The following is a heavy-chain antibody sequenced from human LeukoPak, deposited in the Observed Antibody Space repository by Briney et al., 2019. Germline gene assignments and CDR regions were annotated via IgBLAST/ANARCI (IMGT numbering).Heavy chain of an antibody. CDR2: IYYSGST. Sequence: SETLSLTCTVSGGSISNYYWSWIRQPPGKGLEWIGYIYYSGSTNYNPPLKSRVTISVDTSKNQFSLKLSSVTAADTAVYYCARGPRYSYFDYWGQGTLVTVSS. V-gene: IGHV4-59*01. J-gene: IGHJ4*02. CDR3: ARGPRYSYFDY. CDR1: GGSISNYY. D-gene: IGHD1-14*01.